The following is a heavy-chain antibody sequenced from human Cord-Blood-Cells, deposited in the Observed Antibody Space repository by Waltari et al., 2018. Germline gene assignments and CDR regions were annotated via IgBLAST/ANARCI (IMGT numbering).Heavy chain of an antibody. D-gene: IGHD3-10*01. V-gene: IGHV3-30*18. CDR2: ISYDGSNK. Sequence: QVQLVESGGGVVQPGRSLRLSCAASGFPFSSYGMHWVRQAPGKGLEWGAVISYDGSNKYYADSVKGRFTISRDNSKNTLYLQMNSLRAEDTAVYYCAKAPIGGDYFDYWGQGTLVTVSS. CDR3: AKAPIGGDYFDY. J-gene: IGHJ4*02. CDR1: GFPFSSYG.